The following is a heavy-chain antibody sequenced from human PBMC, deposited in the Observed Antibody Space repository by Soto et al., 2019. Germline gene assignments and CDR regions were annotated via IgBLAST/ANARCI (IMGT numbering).Heavy chain of an antibody. Sequence: ASVKVSCKASGYTFTGYYMHWVRQAPGQGLEWMGWINPNSGGTNYAQKFQGWVTMTRDTSISTAYMELSRLRSDDTAVYYCARWGRNGDYVHGMDVWGQGTTVTVSS. CDR2: INPNSGGT. CDR1: GYTFTGYY. CDR3: ARWGRNGDYVHGMDV. D-gene: IGHD4-17*01. J-gene: IGHJ6*02. V-gene: IGHV1-2*04.